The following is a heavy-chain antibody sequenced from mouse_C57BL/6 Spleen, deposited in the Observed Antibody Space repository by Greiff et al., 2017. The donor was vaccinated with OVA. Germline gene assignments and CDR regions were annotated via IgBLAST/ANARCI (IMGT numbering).Heavy chain of an antibody. J-gene: IGHJ4*01. CDR3: TRGDGHYYAMDY. CDR1: GYTFTDYE. V-gene: IGHV1-15*01. D-gene: IGHD3-1*01. CDR2: IDPETGGT. Sequence: VQLQQSGAELVRPGASVTLSCKASGYTFTDYEMHWVKQTPVHGLEWIGAIDPETGGTAYNQKFKGKAILTADKSSSTAYMELRSLTSEDSAVYYWTRGDGHYYAMDYWGQGTSVTVSS.